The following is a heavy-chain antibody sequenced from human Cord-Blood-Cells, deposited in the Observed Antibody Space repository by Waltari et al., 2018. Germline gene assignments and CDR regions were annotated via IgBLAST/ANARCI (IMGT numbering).Heavy chain of an antibody. J-gene: IGHJ3*02. D-gene: IGHD4-17*01. CDR3: ARGEATVVTPGAFDI. CDR2: IIPIFGTA. Sequence: QVQLGQSGAEVKKPGSSVKVSCKASGDTFSSYAIIWVRQAPGQGLEWMGGIIPIFGTANYAQKFQGRVTITADESTSTAYMELSSLRSEDTAVYYCARGEATVVTPGAFDIWGQGTMVPVSS. V-gene: IGHV1-69*01. CDR1: GDTFSSYA.